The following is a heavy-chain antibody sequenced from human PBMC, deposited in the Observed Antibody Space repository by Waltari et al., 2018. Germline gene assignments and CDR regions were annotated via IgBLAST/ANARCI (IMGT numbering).Heavy chain of an antibody. Sequence: QVQLVQSGAEVKKPGSSVKVSCKASGGTFSSYAISWVRQAPGQGLEWMGGIIPILGIANYAQRFQCRVTITADESTSTAYMELSSLRSEDTAVYYCARDRVVPAAHSSYYYMDVWGKGTTVTISS. CDR1: GGTFSSYA. J-gene: IGHJ6*03. V-gene: IGHV1-69*04. CDR2: IIPILGIA. D-gene: IGHD2-2*01. CDR3: ARDRVVPAAHSSYYYMDV.